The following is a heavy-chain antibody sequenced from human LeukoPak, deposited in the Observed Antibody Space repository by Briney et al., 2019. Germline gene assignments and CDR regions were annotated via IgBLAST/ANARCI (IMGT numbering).Heavy chain of an antibody. CDR1: GGSISSYY. J-gene: IGHJ5*02. D-gene: IGHD2-2*01. CDR2: IYTSGST. CDR3: ASTRGYCSSTSCYLFDP. Sequence: SETLSLTCTVSGGSISSYYWSWIRQPAGKGLEWIGRIYTSGSTNYNPSLKSRVTMSVDTSKNQFSLKLSSVTAADTAVYYCASTRGYCSSTSCYLFDPWGQGTLVTVSS. V-gene: IGHV4-4*07.